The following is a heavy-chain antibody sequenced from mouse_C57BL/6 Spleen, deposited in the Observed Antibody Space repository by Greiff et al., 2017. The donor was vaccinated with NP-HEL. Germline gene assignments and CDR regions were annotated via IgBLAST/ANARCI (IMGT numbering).Heavy chain of an antibody. CDR3: ARYSNYYAMDY. V-gene: IGHV5-16*01. Sequence: DVKLVESEGGLVQPGSSMKLSCTASGFTFSDYYMAWVRQVPEKGLEWVANINYDGSSTYYLDSLKSRFIISRDNAKNILYLQMSSLKSEDTATYYCARYSNYYAMDYWGQGTSVTVSS. CDR2: INYDGSST. J-gene: IGHJ4*01. CDR1: GFTFSDYY. D-gene: IGHD2-5*01.